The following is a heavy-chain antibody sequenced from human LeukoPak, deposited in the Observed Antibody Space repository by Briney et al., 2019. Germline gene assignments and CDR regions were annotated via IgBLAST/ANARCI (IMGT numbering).Heavy chain of an antibody. CDR3: ARDGDLGYCSSTSCPTA. J-gene: IGHJ4*02. D-gene: IGHD2-2*01. CDR2: IIPIFGTA. Sequence: GASVKVSCKASGGTFSSYAISWVRQAPGQGLEWMGGIIPIFGTANYAQKLQGRVTMTTDTPTSTAYMELRSLRSDDTAVYYCARDGDLGYCSSTSCPTAWGQGTLVTVSS. V-gene: IGHV1-69*05. CDR1: GGTFSSYA.